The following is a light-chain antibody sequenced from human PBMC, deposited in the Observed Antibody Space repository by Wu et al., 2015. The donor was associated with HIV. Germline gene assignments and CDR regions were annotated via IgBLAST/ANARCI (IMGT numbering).Light chain of an antibody. CDR3: QQRRYWPLYT. J-gene: IGKJ2*01. CDR2: DAS. CDR1: QSVNSN. V-gene: IGKV3-11*01. Sequence: EIVMTQSPATLSVSPGERATLSCKASQSVNSNLAWYQQKPGQAPRLLIYDASNRATGIPARFSGSGSGTDFTLTISSLEPEDFAVYYCQQRRYWPLYTFGQGTKLEIK.